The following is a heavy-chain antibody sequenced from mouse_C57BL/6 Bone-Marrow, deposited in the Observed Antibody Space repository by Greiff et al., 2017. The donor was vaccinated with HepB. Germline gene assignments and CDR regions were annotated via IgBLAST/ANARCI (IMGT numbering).Heavy chain of an antibody. Sequence: QVQLQQPGAELVKPGASVKLSCKASGYTFTSYWMHWVKQRPGQGLEWIGMIHPNSGSTNYNEKFKSKATLTVDKSSSTAYMQLSSLTSEDSAVYYCARGPLWLRDRYSFDYWGQGTTLTVSS. V-gene: IGHV1-64*01. CDR1: GYTFTSYW. CDR3: ARGPLWLRDRYSFDY. J-gene: IGHJ2*01. CDR2: IHPNSGST. D-gene: IGHD2-2*01.